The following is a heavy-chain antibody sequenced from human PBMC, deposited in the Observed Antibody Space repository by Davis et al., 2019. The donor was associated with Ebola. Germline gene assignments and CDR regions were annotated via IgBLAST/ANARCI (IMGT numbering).Heavy chain of an antibody. V-gene: IGHV3-30*04. D-gene: IGHD6-19*01. Sequence: GESLKISCAASGFTFSKYAVHWVRQAPGKGLEWVAVISLDGSKRFYADSVKGRFTISRDNSKNTLYLQMNSLRAEDTAVYYCAKDPNRGIAVAGILVYWGQGTLVTVSS. CDR2: ISLDGSKR. J-gene: IGHJ4*02. CDR3: AKDPNRGIAVAGILVY. CDR1: GFTFSKYA.